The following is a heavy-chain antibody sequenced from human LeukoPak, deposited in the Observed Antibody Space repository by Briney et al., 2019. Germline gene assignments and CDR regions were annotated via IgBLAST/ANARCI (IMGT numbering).Heavy chain of an antibody. Sequence: VASVKVSCKASGYTFTGYYMHWVRQAPGQGLEWMGWINPNSGGTNYAQKFQGRVTMTRDTSISTAYMELSRLRSDDTAVYYCARAETPSKAYYYYYMDVWGKGTTVTVSS. CDR2: INPNSGGT. CDR3: ARAETPSKAYYYYYMDV. D-gene: IGHD5-24*01. CDR1: GYTFTGYY. J-gene: IGHJ6*03. V-gene: IGHV1-2*02.